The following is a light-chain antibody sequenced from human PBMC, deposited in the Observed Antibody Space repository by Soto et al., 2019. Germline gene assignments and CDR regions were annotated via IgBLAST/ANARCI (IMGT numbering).Light chain of an antibody. CDR2: GAS. V-gene: IGKV3-20*01. CDR1: QSVTSNF. J-gene: IGKJ2*01. CDR3: QQYGRSPLLYT. Sequence: EIVLTQSPGTLSLSPGERATLSCRASQSVTSNFLAWYQQKPGQAPRLLIYGASTRAAGVPDRFSGSGSGTDFTLTITRLEPEDFAVYYCQQYGRSPLLYTFGQVTKLWLK.